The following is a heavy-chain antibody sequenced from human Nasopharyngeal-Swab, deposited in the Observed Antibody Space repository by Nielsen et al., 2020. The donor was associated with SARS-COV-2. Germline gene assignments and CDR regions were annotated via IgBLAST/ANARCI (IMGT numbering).Heavy chain of an antibody. CDR1: GFSFTSSA. J-gene: IGHJ6*02. V-gene: IGHV3-23*01. Sequence: GESLKISCEVSGFSFTSSAMSWVRQPPGKGLEWVSGISGSGSNTYYADSVKGRFIVSRDNSKNMLYLQLNSLTAEDTALYYCMVRDCYYGLDVWGRGTTVTVSS. CDR2: ISGSGSNT. CDR3: MVRDCYYGLDV. D-gene: IGHD2-21*02.